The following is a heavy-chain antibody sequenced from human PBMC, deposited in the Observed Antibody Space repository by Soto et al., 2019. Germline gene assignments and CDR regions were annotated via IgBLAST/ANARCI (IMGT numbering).Heavy chain of an antibody. V-gene: IGHV4-30-4*01. CDR1: GGSLSSGAYY. Sequence: SETLSLTCTVSGGSLSSGAYYWSWLRQPPGKGLEWIGYIYYSGSTYYNPSLKSRVTISVDTAKNQFSLKLSSGAAADTAVYYCAIGTLNYYDSSGSLRRFGYWGQGTLVTVSS. D-gene: IGHD3-22*01. CDR2: IYYSGST. J-gene: IGHJ4*02. CDR3: AIGTLNYYDSSGSLRRFGY.